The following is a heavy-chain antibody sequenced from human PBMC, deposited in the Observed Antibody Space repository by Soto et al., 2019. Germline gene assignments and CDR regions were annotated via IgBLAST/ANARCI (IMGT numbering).Heavy chain of an antibody. CDR3: ARDREWELPTYYYYYGMDV. CDR1: GGSVSSGSYY. J-gene: IGHJ6*02. Sequence: SETLSLTCTVSGGSVSSGSYYWSWIRQPPGKGLEWIGYIYYSGSTNYNPSLKSRVTISVDTSKNQFSLKLSSVTAADTAVYYCARDREWELPTYYYYYGMDVWGQGTTVTVSS. V-gene: IGHV4-61*01. D-gene: IGHD1-26*01. CDR2: IYYSGST.